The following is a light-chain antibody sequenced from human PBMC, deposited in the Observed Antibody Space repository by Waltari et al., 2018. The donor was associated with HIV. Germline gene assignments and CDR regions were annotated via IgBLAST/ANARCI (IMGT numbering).Light chain of an antibody. J-gene: IGLJ2*01. CDR1: SGDIGGSYSF. V-gene: IGLV2-14*01. Sequence: QSALTQPASVSGSPGQSITISCTGTSGDIGGSYSFVSWYQQHPAKVPKLIIFEVSNRPSGVSNRFSGSKSANTASRTISGLQPEDEADYYCSSYTSSHIVIFGGGTKVTVL. CDR2: EVS. CDR3: SSYTSSHIVI.